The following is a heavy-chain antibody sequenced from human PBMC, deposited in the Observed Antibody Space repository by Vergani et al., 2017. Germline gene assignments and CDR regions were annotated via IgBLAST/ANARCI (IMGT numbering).Heavy chain of an antibody. CDR3: ARVVTMVRGVIIGYYFYY. D-gene: IGHD3-10*01. CDR2: ISSSSSYI. J-gene: IGHJ4*02. CDR1: GFTFSSYS. Sequence: EVQLVESGGGLVKPGGSLRLSCAASGFTFSSYSMNWVRQAPGKGLEWVSSISSSSSYIDYADSVKGRFTISRDNAKNSLYLQMNSLRAEDTAVYYCARVVTMVRGVIIGYYFYYWGQGTLVTVSS. V-gene: IGHV3-21*04.